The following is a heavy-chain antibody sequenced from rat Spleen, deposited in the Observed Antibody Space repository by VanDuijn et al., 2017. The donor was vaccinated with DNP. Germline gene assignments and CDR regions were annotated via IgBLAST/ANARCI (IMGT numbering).Heavy chain of an antibody. V-gene: IGHV2S1*01. CDR3: TREDFYYFDY. J-gene: IGHJ2*01. Sequence: QVQVKESGPGLVQPTQTLSLTCTVSGFSLTSYHVSWVRQPPGKGLDWMGRMQSGGDTYYNSALKSRLSISRDTSKSQVFLKINSLKTEDTAIYYCTREDFYYFDYWGQGVMVTVSS. CDR2: MQSGGDT. CDR1: GFSLTSYH.